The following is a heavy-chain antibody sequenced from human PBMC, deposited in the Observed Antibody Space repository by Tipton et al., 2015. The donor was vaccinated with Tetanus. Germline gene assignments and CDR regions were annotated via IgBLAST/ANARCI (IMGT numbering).Heavy chain of an antibody. CDR2: IKHDGSEK. D-gene: IGHD6-19*01. J-gene: IGHJ4*02. Sequence: SLRLSCAASGFTFSNYWMSWVRQAPGKGLEWVANIKHDGSEKYSVDSVKGRFTISRDNAKSSLYLQMNSLRAEDTAVYYCARHSNGWFKHPEFDYWGQGTQVTVSS. CDR3: ARHSNGWFKHPEFDY. V-gene: IGHV3-7*01. CDR1: GFTFSNYW.